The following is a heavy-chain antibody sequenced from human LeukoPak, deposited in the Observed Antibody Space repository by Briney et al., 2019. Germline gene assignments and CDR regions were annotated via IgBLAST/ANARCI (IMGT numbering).Heavy chain of an antibody. Sequence: GGSLRLSCAASGFTFGGYWMHWVRQAPGKGLVWVSHIDRDGRSTNYAGSVKGRFTISRDNARNTLFLQMNSLRVEDTAVYYCARDRGSTNWFDPWGQGTLVTVSS. D-gene: IGHD1-26*01. V-gene: IGHV3-74*01. CDR2: IDRDGRST. J-gene: IGHJ5*02. CDR1: GFTFGGYW. CDR3: ARDRGSTNWFDP.